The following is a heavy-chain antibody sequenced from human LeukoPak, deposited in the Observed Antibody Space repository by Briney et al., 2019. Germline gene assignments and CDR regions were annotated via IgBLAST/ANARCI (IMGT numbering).Heavy chain of an antibody. D-gene: IGHD5-12*01. CDR2: IYHSGST. CDR1: GYSISSGYY. J-gene: IGHJ4*02. V-gene: IGHV4-38-2*02. Sequence: SETLSFTCTVSGYSISSGYYWGWIRQPPGKGLEWIGSIYHSGSTYYNPSLKSRVTISVDTSKNQFSLKLSSVTAADTAVYYCAREDSGYETDIDYWGQGTLVTVSS. CDR3: AREDSGYETDIDY.